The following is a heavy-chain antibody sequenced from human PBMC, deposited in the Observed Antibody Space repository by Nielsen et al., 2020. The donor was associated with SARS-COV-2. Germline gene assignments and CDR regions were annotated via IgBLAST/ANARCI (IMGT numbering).Heavy chain of an antibody. CDR1: GFTFNIYS. V-gene: IGHV3-21*01. D-gene: IGHD3-22*01. J-gene: IGHJ4*02. CDR3: ARWRYYDSSGYYYAEFDY. CDR2: ISSSSSYI. Sequence: GESLKISCAASGFTFNIYSMNWVRQAPGKGLEWVSSISSSSSYIYYADSVKGRFTISRDNAKNSLYLQMNSLRAEDTAVYYCARWRYYDSSGYYYAEFDYWGQGTLVTVSS.